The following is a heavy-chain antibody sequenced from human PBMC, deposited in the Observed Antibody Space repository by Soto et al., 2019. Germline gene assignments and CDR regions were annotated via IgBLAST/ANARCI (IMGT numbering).Heavy chain of an antibody. CDR1: GGSISSYY. D-gene: IGHD6-13*01. J-gene: IGHJ5*02. CDR3: ARLGAAAGLADWFDP. Sequence: PSETLSLTCTVSGGSISSYYRSWIRQPPGKGLEWIGYIYYSGSTNYNPSLKSRVTISVGTPKNQFSLNLSSVTAADTAVYYCARLGAAAGLADWFDPWGQGTLVTVSS. V-gene: IGHV4-59*08. CDR2: IYYSGST.